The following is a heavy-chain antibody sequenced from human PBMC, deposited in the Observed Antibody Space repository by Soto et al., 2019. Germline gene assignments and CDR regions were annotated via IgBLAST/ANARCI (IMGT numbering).Heavy chain of an antibody. Sequence: QVQLVESGGGVVQPRRSLRLSCAAPGFTFSNYGMHWVRQAPGKGLEWVAVISYDGSKKYYAESVKGRFTISRDNSKNTLYLQMNSLRAEDTAVYYCAKCLWGSDDGSWSGYYPDYYYYHGMDVWGQGTTVTVSS. V-gene: IGHV3-30*18. D-gene: IGHD3-3*01. CDR2: ISYDGSKK. CDR3: AKCLWGSDDGSWSGYYPDYYYYHGMDV. CDR1: GFTFSNYG. J-gene: IGHJ6*02.